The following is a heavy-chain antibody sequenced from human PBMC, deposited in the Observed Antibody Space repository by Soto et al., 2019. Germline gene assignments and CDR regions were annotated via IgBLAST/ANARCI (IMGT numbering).Heavy chain of an antibody. CDR2: IYPGDSDA. CDR1: GYSFTTYW. Sequence: EVQLVQSGAEVAKPGESLKISCKASGYSFTTYWVGWVRQMPGKGLEWMGIIYPGDSDARYSPSFQGEVTNSADKSIHTADLQGSSLNASDTASYYCARRVYGYSYADWGQGTLVTVS. J-gene: IGHJ4*02. V-gene: IGHV5-51*03. CDR3: ARRVYGYSYAD. D-gene: IGHD5-18*01.